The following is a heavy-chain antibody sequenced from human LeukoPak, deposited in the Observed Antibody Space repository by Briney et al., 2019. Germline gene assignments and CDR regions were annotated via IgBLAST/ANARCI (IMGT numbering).Heavy chain of an antibody. Sequence: GGSLRLSCAASGFTFSSYDMHWVRQIPGKGLEWVSAIDTAGGTYYPDSVRGRFTISRENAKNSFYLQMNSLRAGDTAVYYCAREGFYGADCPAYFDLWGRGTLVTVSS. CDR3: AREGFYGADCPAYFDL. J-gene: IGHJ2*01. CDR2: IDTAGGT. D-gene: IGHD2-21*02. CDR1: GFTFSSYD. V-gene: IGHV3-13*04.